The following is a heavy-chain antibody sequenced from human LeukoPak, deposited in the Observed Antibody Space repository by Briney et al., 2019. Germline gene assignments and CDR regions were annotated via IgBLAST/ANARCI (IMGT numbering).Heavy chain of an antibody. CDR2: INPNSGGT. CDR3: AVTGPIAARHWGRPHSYGMDV. D-gene: IGHD6-6*01. J-gene: IGHJ6*02. V-gene: IGHV1-2*06. Sequence: ASVKVSCKASGYTFTSYYMHWVRQAPGQGLEWMGRINPNSGGTNYAQKFQGRVTMTRDTSISTAYMELSRLRSDDTAVYYCAVTGPIAARHWGRPHSYGMDVWGQGTTVTVSS. CDR1: GYTFTSYY.